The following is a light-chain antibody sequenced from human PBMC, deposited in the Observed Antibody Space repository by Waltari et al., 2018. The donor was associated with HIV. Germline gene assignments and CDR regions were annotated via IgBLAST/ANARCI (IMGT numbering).Light chain of an antibody. Sequence: QSVLTQPPSASGTPGQSVTISCSGSNANTGEYPVNWYHQVPGTAPKLVIYANNQRPAGVPARFSGSQSGTSASLAISGLRSEDEGYYYCAAWDDTLYGLFGGGTKLTVL. J-gene: IGLJ2*01. CDR2: ANN. CDR3: AAWDDTLYGL. V-gene: IGLV1-44*01. CDR1: NANTGEYP.